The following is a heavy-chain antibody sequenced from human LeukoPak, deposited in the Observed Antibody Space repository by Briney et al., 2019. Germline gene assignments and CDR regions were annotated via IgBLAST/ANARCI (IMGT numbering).Heavy chain of an antibody. D-gene: IGHD1-26*01. V-gene: IGHV3-30*02. J-gene: IGHJ6*03. CDR1: GFTFSSYG. CDR2: IRYDGSNK. CDR3: AKDFGRYGPLYYMDV. Sequence: GGSLRLSCAASGFTFSSYGMHWVRQAPGKGLEWVAFIRYDGSNKYYADSVKGRFTISRDNSKNTLYLQMNSLRAEDTAVYYCAKDFGRYGPLYYMDVWGKGTTVTISS.